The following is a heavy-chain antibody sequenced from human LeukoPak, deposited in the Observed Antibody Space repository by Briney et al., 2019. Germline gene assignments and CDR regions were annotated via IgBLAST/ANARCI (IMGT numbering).Heavy chain of an antibody. CDR3: ARQVRCSNTSCYWFDP. CDR2: IYPGDSDT. J-gene: IGHJ5*02. D-gene: IGHD2-2*01. V-gene: IGHV5-51*01. Sequence: GESLKISCKGSGYSFTSYWIGWVRQMPGKGLEWMGTIYPGDSDTRYSPSFQGQVTISADKSISTAYLQWSSLKASDTAMYYCARQVRCSNTSCYWFDPWGQGTLVTVSS. CDR1: GYSFTSYW.